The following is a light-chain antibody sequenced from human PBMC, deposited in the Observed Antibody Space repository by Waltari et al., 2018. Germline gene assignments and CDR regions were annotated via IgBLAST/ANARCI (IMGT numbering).Light chain of an antibody. V-gene: IGKV4-1*01. CDR3: QQYYSTPT. Sequence: DIVMTQSPDSLAVSLGERATISCMSNQILLYSSNSKNYLAWYQLKPGQPPKLLIYWASTLESGVPDRFSGSGSGTDFTLTISSLQAADVAVYYCQQYYSTPTFGGGTKVEIK. CDR1: QILLYSSNSKNY. CDR2: WAS. J-gene: IGKJ4*01.